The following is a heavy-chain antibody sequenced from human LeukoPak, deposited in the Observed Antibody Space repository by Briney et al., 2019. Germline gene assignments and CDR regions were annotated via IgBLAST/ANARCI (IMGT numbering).Heavy chain of an antibody. D-gene: IGHD6-13*01. Sequence: GGSLRLSCAASGFTFSSYAMTWFRQAPGKGLEWVSTITGGGGSIYYADSVKGRFTISRDNSKDTLYLLMNSLRAEDTAVYYCAKGVFATPGAPWGQGTLVTVSS. CDR1: GFTFSSYA. CDR3: AKGVFATPGAP. V-gene: IGHV3-23*01. CDR2: ITGGGGSI. J-gene: IGHJ5*02.